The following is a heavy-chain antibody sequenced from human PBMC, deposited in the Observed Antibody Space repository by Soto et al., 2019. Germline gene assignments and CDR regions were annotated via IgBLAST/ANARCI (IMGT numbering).Heavy chain of an antibody. Sequence: QVQLVESGGGVVQPGRSLRLSCAASGFTFSSYGMHWVRQAPGKGLEWVAVISYDGRDKYSADSVKGRLTISRDNSKNTLYLQMNSLRAEDTAVYYCAKDSGRGSADYYFDYWGQGTLVTVSS. D-gene: IGHD3-10*01. CDR2: ISYDGRDK. V-gene: IGHV3-30*18. J-gene: IGHJ4*02. CDR3: AKDSGRGSADYYFDY. CDR1: GFTFSSYG.